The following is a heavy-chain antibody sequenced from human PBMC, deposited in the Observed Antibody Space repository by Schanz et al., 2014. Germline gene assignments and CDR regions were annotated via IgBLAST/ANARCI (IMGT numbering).Heavy chain of an antibody. CDR1: GFTFSDYW. CDR3: ARVALPGYSSPRDAFDT. V-gene: IGHV3-21*01. J-gene: IGHJ3*02. D-gene: IGHD5-18*01. CDR2: ISYGTSYI. Sequence: EVQLVESGGGLVQPGGSLRLSCTASGFTFSDYWMSWVRQAPGKGPEWVSSISYGTSYIYYAESVKGRFTISRDNAKNSLYLQMNGLRAEDTAVDYCARVALPGYSSPRDAFDTWAHGSMVTVSP.